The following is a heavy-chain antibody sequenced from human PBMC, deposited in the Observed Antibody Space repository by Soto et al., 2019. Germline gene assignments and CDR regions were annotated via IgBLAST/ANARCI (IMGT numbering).Heavy chain of an antibody. Sequence: VQLVESGGGLVQPGGSLRLSCAASGFTFSDHYMDWVRQAPGKGLEWVGRIRNKAKSYTTEYAAAVKGRLTISRDESEISLYLQMNSLETEDTAVYFCARASTIDSYYYMDVWGKGTTVTVS. D-gene: IGHD2-2*01. CDR2: IRNKAKSYTT. V-gene: IGHV3-72*01. CDR3: ARASTIDSYYYMDV. CDR1: GFTFSDHY. J-gene: IGHJ6*03.